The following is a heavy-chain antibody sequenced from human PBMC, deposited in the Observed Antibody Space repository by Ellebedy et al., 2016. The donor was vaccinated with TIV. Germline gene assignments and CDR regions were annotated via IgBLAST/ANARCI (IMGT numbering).Heavy chain of an antibody. V-gene: IGHV3-30*03. CDR2: ISYDGSNK. D-gene: IGHD2-15*01. Sequence: GESLKISCAASGFSFSYYGMHWVRQAPGKGLEWVAVISYDGSNKNYADSVKCRFTISRDNSKNTLYLQMNSLGAEDTAVYYCARARGCSGGRCYSADYWGQGTLVTVSS. CDR1: GFSFSYYG. J-gene: IGHJ4*02. CDR3: ARARGCSGGRCYSADY.